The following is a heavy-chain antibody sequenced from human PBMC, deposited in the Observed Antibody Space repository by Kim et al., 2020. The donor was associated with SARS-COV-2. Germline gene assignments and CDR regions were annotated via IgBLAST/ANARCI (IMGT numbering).Heavy chain of an antibody. CDR3: ASSLVVVAAAWADYYYGMDV. J-gene: IGHJ6*02. CDR2: TRNKANSYTT. D-gene: IGHD2-15*01. Sequence: GGSLRLSCAASGFTFSDHYMDWVRQAPGKGLEWVGRTRNKANSYTTEYAASVKGRFTISRDDSKNSLYLQMNSLKTEDTAVYYCASSLVVVAAAWADYYYGMDVWGQGTTVTVSS. CDR1: GFTFSDHY. V-gene: IGHV3-72*01.